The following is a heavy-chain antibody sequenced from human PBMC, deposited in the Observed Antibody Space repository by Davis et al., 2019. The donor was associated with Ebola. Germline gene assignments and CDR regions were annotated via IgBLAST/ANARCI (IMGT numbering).Heavy chain of an antibody. CDR3: AKGGDIVVVPAAISLGDYYYGMDV. D-gene: IGHD2-2*01. CDR1: GFTFSSYA. V-gene: IGHV3-30*04. Sequence: GESLKISCAASGFTFSSYAMHWVRQAPGKGLEWVAVISYDGSNKYYADSVKGRFTISRDNSKNTLYLQMNSLRAEDTAVYYCAKGGDIVVVPAAISLGDYYYGMDVWGQGTTVTVSS. CDR2: ISYDGSNK. J-gene: IGHJ6*02.